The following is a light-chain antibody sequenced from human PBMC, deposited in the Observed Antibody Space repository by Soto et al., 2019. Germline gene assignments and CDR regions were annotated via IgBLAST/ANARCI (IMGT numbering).Light chain of an antibody. J-gene: IGKJ1*01. CDR2: KAS. CDR3: QQYNSYSET. CDR1: QSLLHSNGFDY. Sequence: DIVLTQSPLSLAVTPGEPASISCRSSQSLLHSNGFDYLNWYXQKQGQSPQXLIYKASNLESGVPSRFSGSGSGTELTITITSLQPDDGETYDGQQYNSYSETFGQGTKVDIK. V-gene: IGKV2-28*01.